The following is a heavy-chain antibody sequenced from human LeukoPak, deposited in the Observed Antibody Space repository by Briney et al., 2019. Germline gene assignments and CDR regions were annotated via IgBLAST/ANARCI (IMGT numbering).Heavy chain of an antibody. CDR2: IYYSGST. CDR3: ARGYSSGWFDY. D-gene: IGHD6-19*01. V-gene: IGHV4-39*07. J-gene: IGHJ4*02. Sequence: PSETLSLTCTVSGGSISSSPYYWGWIRQPPGKGLEWIGSIYYSGSTYYNPSLKSRVTISVDTSKNQFSLKLSSVTAADTAVYYCARGYSSGWFDYWGQGTLVTVSS. CDR1: GGSISSSPYY.